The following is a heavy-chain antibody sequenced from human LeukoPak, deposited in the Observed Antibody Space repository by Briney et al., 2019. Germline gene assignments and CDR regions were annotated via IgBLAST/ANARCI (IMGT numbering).Heavy chain of an antibody. CDR3: ARDHYPYGDSSFDY. CDR1: GFTFSSYS. CDR2: ISSSSYI. J-gene: IGHJ4*02. V-gene: IGHV3-21*01. Sequence: GGSLRLSCAASGFTFSSYSMNWVRQAPGKGLEWVSSISSSSYIYYADSVKGRFTISRDNAKNSLYLQMNSLRAENTAVYYCARDHYPYGDSSFDYWGQGTLVTVSS. D-gene: IGHD4-17*01.